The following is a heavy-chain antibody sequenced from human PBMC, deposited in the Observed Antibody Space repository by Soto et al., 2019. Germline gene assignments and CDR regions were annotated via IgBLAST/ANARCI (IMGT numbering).Heavy chain of an antibody. D-gene: IGHD6-13*01. Sequence: PWGSLRLSCAASGFTVSSNYMSWFRQAPGKGLEWVSVIYSGGSTYYADSVKGRFTISRDNSKNTLYLQMNSLRAEDTAVYYCARESSRSWPQYYYYGMEGCGQGGTGNVSS. CDR3: ARESSRSWPQYYYYGMEG. V-gene: IGHV3-53*01. J-gene: IGHJ6*01. CDR1: GFTVSSNY. CDR2: IYSGGST.